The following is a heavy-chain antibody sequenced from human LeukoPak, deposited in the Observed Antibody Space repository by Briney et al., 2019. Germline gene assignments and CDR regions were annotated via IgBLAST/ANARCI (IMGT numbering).Heavy chain of an antibody. Sequence: PSETLSLTCTVSGGSISSSSYYWGWIRQPPGKGLEWIGCIYYSGSTYYNPSLKSRVTISVDTSKNTFSLKLSSVTAADTAVYYCARNPSGGRGDYWGQGTLVTVSS. D-gene: IGHD1-26*01. J-gene: IGHJ4*02. CDR2: IYYSGST. CDR1: GGSISSSSYY. V-gene: IGHV4-39*01. CDR3: ARNPSGGRGDY.